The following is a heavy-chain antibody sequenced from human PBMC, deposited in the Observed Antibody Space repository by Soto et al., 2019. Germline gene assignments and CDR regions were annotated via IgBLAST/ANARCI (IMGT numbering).Heavy chain of an antibody. J-gene: IGHJ4*02. CDR1: GFTFSSYA. CDR2: ISGSGGST. CDR3: ARISGMAYYDFWSGPTGFDY. D-gene: IGHD3-3*01. Sequence: EVQLLESGGGLVQPGGSLRLSCAASGFTFSSYAMSWVRQAPGKGLEWVSAISGSGGSTYYADSVKGQFTISRDNSKNTLYLQMNSRSAEDTAVYYCARISGMAYYDFWSGPTGFDYCGQGTLVTVST. V-gene: IGHV3-23*01.